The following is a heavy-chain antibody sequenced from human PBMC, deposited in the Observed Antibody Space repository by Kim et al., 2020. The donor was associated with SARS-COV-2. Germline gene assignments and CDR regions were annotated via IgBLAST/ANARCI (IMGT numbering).Heavy chain of an antibody. J-gene: IGHJ4*02. Sequence: YYADTVKGRFTISRDKSKNTLYLQRNSLRAEDTAVYYCAKDPIAARYFDYGGQGTLVTVSS. CDR3: AKDPIAARYFDY. V-gene: IGHV3-23*01. D-gene: IGHD6-6*01.